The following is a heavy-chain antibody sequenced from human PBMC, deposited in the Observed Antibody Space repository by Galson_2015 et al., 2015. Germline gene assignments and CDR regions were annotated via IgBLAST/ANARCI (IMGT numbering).Heavy chain of an antibody. CDR2: IKQDGSRT. CDR1: GFTFSNYW. V-gene: IGHV3-7*01. J-gene: IGHJ4*02. D-gene: IGHD2-15*01. Sequence: SLRLSCAASGFTFSNYWMSWARQAPGKGLEWLGNIKQDGSRTQYVDSVKGRFTISRDNAENTLYLQMNYVRGEDTAVYFCARDQGHGACYSSNSGQRTLVTVSS. CDR3: ARDQGHGACYSSN.